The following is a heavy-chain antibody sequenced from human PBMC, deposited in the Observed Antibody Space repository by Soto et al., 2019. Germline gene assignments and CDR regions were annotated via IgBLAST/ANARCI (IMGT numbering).Heavy chain of an antibody. CDR2: ISTYNGDT. Sequence: QVQLVQSGAEVKKPGASVKVSCKASGYSFTTYGIAWVRQAPGQGLEWMGWISTYNGDTDYAQNLQGRVIMTTDTSTPTAYRELRSLRSDDTAGYYCAREGSRPYYYYGMDVWGQGTTVSVSS. CDR3: AREGSRPYYYYGMDV. J-gene: IGHJ6*02. V-gene: IGHV1-18*01. CDR1: GYSFTTYG. D-gene: IGHD2-15*01.